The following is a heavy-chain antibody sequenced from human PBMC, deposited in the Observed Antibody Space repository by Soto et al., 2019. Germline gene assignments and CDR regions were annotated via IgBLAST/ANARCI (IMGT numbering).Heavy chain of an antibody. D-gene: IGHD2-15*01. J-gene: IGHJ6*02. V-gene: IGHV3-23*01. Sequence: GGSLRLSCAASGFTFSSYAMRWVRQAPGRGLEWVSTISGSGGSTYYADSVKGRFTISRDSSKNTLYLQMNSLRAEDTADYYCAKDGDWTGGSCYLLYYYYGMHVGGQGTTVTVSS. CDR1: GFTFSSYA. CDR3: AKDGDWTGGSCYLLYYYYGMHV. CDR2: ISGSGGST.